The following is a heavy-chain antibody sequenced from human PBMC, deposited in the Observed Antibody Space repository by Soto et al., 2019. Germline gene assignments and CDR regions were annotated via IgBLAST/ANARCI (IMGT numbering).Heavy chain of an antibody. CDR3: ARGMDIVGGKAAILLGYFDY. CDR1: GFTFSSYG. D-gene: IGHD2-2*03. V-gene: IGHV3-33*01. Sequence: PRGSLRLSCAASGFTFSSYGMHWVRQAPGKGLEWVAVIWYDGSNKYYADSVKGRFTISRDNSKNTLYLQMNSLRAEDTAVYYCARGMDIVGGKAAILLGYFDYWCQGILVTVS. CDR2: IWYDGSNK. J-gene: IGHJ4*02.